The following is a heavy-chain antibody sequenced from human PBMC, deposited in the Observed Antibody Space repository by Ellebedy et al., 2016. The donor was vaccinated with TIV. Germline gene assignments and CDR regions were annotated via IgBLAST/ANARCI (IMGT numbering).Heavy chain of an antibody. Sequence: GESLKISCAASGFTFGLYAMNWVRQAPGKGLEWVSTISGSGDGRYYADSVKGRFTISRDNSKDTVYLQMNSLRADDTAVYFCAKDETGYTSGSSEEYWGQGTLVIVSS. J-gene: IGHJ4*02. D-gene: IGHD6-6*01. V-gene: IGHV3-23*01. CDR3: AKDETGYTSGSSEEY. CDR2: ISGSGDGR. CDR1: GFTFGLYA.